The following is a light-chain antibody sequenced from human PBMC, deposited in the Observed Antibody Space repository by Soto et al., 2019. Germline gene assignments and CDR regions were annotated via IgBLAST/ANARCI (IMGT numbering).Light chain of an antibody. CDR3: QQSYNSPQT. CDR1: QVIGDY. CDR2: AAS. V-gene: IGKV1-17*03. J-gene: IGKJ1*01. Sequence: RLTPSPSAMSSSVGDRVTITCRASQVIGDYLAWFQQKPGKAPKRLIYAASSLQSGVPSRFSGSGSGTDFTLTISSLQPEDFATYSCQQSYNSPQTFGRGTKVDIK.